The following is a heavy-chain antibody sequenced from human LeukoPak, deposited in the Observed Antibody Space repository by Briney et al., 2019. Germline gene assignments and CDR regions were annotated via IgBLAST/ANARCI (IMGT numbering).Heavy chain of an antibody. CDR2: INSDGSST. Sequence: GGSLKLSCAASGFTFSNYWMHWVRQAPGKGLVWVSCINSDGSSTTYADSVKGRFTISRDNAKNMLYLQMNSLRAEDTAVYYCASGYYMDVWGKGTTVTVSS. CDR3: ASGYYMDV. J-gene: IGHJ6*03. CDR1: GFTFSNYW. V-gene: IGHV3-74*01.